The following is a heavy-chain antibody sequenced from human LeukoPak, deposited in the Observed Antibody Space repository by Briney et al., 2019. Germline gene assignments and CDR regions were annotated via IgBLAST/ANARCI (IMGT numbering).Heavy chain of an antibody. CDR2: IYSGGST. D-gene: IGHD6-19*01. CDR1: GFTVSSNY. Sequence: GGSLRLSCAASGFTVSSNYMSWVRQAPGKGLEWVSVIYSGGSTYYADSVKGRSTISRDNSKNTLYLQMNSLRTEDTALYYCARLSPPIAVAGTANFWGQGTLVTVSS. J-gene: IGHJ4*02. CDR3: ARLSPPIAVAGTANF. V-gene: IGHV3-53*01.